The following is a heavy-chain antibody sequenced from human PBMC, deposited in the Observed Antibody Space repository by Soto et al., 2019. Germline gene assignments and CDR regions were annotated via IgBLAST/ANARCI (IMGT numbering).Heavy chain of an antibody. CDR1: GFSLSTSGVG. Sequence: QITLKESGPTLVKPTQTLTLTCTFSGFSLSTSGVGVGWIRQPPGKALEWLALIYWDDDKRYSPSLKSRLTITTDTSKNQVVLTMTNMYPVDTATYYCAQARGLDAFDIWGQGTMVTVSS. CDR2: IYWDDDK. J-gene: IGHJ3*02. CDR3: AQARGLDAFDI. V-gene: IGHV2-5*02. D-gene: IGHD3-10*01.